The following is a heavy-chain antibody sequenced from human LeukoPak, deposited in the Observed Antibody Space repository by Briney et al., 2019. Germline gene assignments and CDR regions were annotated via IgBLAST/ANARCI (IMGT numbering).Heavy chain of an antibody. Sequence: SETLSLTCAVYGGSFSGYYWSWIRQPPGKGLEWIGEINHSGSTNYNPSLKSRVTISVDTSKNQFSLKLSSVTAADTAVYYCARGDSSSWSVFGVWFGPWGQGTLVTVSS. CDR3: ARGDSSSWSVFGVWFGP. CDR1: GGSFSGYY. V-gene: IGHV4-34*01. D-gene: IGHD6-13*01. CDR2: INHSGST. J-gene: IGHJ5*02.